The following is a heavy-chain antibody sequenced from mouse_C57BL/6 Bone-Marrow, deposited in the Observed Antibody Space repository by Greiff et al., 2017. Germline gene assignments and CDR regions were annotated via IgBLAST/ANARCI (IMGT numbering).Heavy chain of an antibody. Sequence: VQLQQSGAELARPGASVKMSCKASGYTFTSYTMHWVKQRPGQGLEWIGYINPSSGYTKYNQKFKDKATLTAGKSSSTAYMQLSSLTSEDSSVFDCAKNYGRSGWYFDVWGTGTTVTVSS. J-gene: IGHJ1*03. CDR2: INPSSGYT. CDR1: GYTFTSYT. CDR3: AKNYGRSGWYFDV. D-gene: IGHD1-1*01. V-gene: IGHV1-4*01.